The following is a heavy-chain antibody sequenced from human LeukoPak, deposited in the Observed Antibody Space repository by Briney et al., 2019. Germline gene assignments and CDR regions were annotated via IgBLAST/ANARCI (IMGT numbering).Heavy chain of an antibody. V-gene: IGHV1-69*04. J-gene: IGHJ5*02. CDR3: ATKERSFVWFDP. Sequence: SVKVSCKASGGTFSSYAISWVRQAPGQGLEWMGRIIPILGIANYAQKFQGRVTITADKSTSTAYMELSSLRSEDTAVYYCATKERSFVWFDPWGQGTLVTVSS. CDR2: IIPILGIA. D-gene: IGHD3-16*02. CDR1: GGTFSSYA.